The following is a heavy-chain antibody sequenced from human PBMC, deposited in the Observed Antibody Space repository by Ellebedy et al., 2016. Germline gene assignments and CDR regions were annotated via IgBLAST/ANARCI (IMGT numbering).Heavy chain of an antibody. CDR2: IYYSGST. D-gene: IGHD2-21*02. J-gene: IGHJ4*02. CDR3: ARGLLTFDY. Sequence: SETLSLXXTVSGGSISSYYWSWIRQPPGKGLEWIGYIYYSGSTNYNPSLKSRVTISVDTSKNQFSLKLSSVTAADTAVYYCARGLLTFDYWGQGTLVTVSS. CDR1: GGSISSYY. V-gene: IGHV4-59*01.